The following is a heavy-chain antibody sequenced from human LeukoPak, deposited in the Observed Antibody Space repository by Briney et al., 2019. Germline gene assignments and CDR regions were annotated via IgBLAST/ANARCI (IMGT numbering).Heavy chain of an antibody. CDR3: SRGRITTDY. Sequence: GGSLRLSCTGSGFTFGDYGVSWFRQAPGKGLEWVGFIRTKAFSGTTEYAASVKGRFTISRDDSKRIACLQMNSLKTEDIAVYYCSRGRITTDYWGQGTLVTVSS. CDR2: IRTKAFSGTT. CDR1: GFTFGDYG. V-gene: IGHV3-49*03. J-gene: IGHJ4*02. D-gene: IGHD1-14*01.